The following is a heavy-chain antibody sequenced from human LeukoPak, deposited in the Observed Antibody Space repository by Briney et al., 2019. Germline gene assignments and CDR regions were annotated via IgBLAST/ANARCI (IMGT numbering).Heavy chain of an antibody. V-gene: IGHV3-48*03. Sequence: GGSLRLSCAASGFTFSRYEMNWVRQAPGKGLEWISYISSSGRTIYYADSVKGRFTISRDNAKNSLYLQMNSLRAEDTAVYYCARARDYVVAFDIWGQGTMVTVSS. CDR1: GFTFSRYE. J-gene: IGHJ3*02. CDR2: ISSSGRTI. D-gene: IGHD4-17*01. CDR3: ARARDYVVAFDI.